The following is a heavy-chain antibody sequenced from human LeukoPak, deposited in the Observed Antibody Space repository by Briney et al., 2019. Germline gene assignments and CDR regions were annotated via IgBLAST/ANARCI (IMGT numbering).Heavy chain of an antibody. J-gene: IGHJ4*02. CDR1: GDSISSYY. D-gene: IGHD1-14*01. CDR3: ARHDRTVYY. V-gene: IGHV4-59*08. CDR2: IYYTGST. Sequence: SETLSLTCTVSGDSISSYYWSWIRQPPGKGLEWIGYIYYTGSTNYNPSLKSRVTISVDTSKNQFSLKLRSVTAADTAVYYCARHDRTVYYWGQGTLVTVSS.